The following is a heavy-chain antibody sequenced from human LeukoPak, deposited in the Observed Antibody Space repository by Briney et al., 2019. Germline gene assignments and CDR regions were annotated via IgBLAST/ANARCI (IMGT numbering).Heavy chain of an antibody. J-gene: IGHJ4*02. Sequence: PGGSLRLSCAVSGFTFSNDWMTWVRQAPGKGLEWVANIKPDGSDKYYVDSVKGRFTISRDNAKNSLYLQMNTLRAEDTAVYYCARGISRWNGDYWGQGTLVSVSS. CDR3: ARGISRWNGDY. CDR1: GFTFSNDW. D-gene: IGHD1-1*01. V-gene: IGHV3-7*01. CDR2: IKPDGSDK.